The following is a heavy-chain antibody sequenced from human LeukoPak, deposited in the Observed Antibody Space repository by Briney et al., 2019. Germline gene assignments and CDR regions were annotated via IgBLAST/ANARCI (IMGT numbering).Heavy chain of an antibody. J-gene: IGHJ5*02. V-gene: IGHV4-34*01. CDR1: GGPFRGYY. CDR3: ARGRGDQADWFDP. CDR2: INHSGRT. D-gene: IGHD3-16*01. Sequence: LETLSLTCAVYGGPFRGYYWRCIRQSPGKGLEWLGEINHSGRTNFNPSIKSRVTIPVDPPQNQFFLTLDSVTAAAAAVYLWARGRGDQADWFDPWGQGTLVTVSS.